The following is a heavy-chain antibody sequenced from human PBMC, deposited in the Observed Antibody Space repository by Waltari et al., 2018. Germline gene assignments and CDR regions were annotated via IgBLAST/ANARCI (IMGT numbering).Heavy chain of an antibody. CDR3: ARDHHYGDSGRDY. D-gene: IGHD4-17*01. CDR2: ISSSSRYI. CDR1: GFTFSSYS. V-gene: IGHV3-21*01. J-gene: IGHJ4*02. Sequence: EVQLVASGGGLVKPGGSLRLSCAASGFTFSSYSMNWVRQAPGKGLEWVSSISSSSRYIYYADSVKVRFTTSSDNAKNSLYLQMHSLRAEDTAVYYCARDHHYGDSGRDYWGQGTLVTVSS.